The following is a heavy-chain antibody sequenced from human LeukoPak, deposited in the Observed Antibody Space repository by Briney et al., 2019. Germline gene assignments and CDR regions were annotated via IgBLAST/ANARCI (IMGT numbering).Heavy chain of an antibody. CDR1: GDTFTDYY. CDR3: TRGHYFDY. V-gene: IGHV1-2*06. CDR2: INPDTGDA. J-gene: IGHJ4*02. Sequence: ASAKVSCKASGDTFTDYYMHWVRQAPGQGLEWMGRINPDTGDADYGHKSQGRVTVTRDTSISTVYMELRMLRSDDTAVYYCTRGHYFDYWGQGTLVTVSS.